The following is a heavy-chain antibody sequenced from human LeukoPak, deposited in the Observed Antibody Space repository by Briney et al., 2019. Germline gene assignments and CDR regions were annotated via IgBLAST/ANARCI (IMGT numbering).Heavy chain of an antibody. J-gene: IGHJ3*01. D-gene: IGHD4/OR15-4a*01. V-gene: IGHV3-64D*06. CDR2: ISRNGGST. CDR3: VKESGFMVAPNSAFDV. Sequence: GGSLRLSCSASGFTFNSYPVHWVRQAPGKGLEYVSGISRNGGSTYYSDSVKGRFTISRDNSKNTLYLQMSSLRAEDTAVYYCVKESGFMVAPNSAFDVWGQGTMVTVSS. CDR1: GFTFNSYP.